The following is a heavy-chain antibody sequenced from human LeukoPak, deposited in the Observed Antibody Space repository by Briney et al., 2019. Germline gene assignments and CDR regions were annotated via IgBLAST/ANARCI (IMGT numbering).Heavy chain of an antibody. CDR2: IYYSGRT. V-gene: IGHV4-59*01. D-gene: IGHD3-10*01. Sequence: PSETLSLTCTVSGGSTRNYCWSWIRQPPGKGLEWIGNIYYSGRTNYNPSLKSRVTISVDMSKNQFSLKLSSVTAADTAVYSCARVPFYFGSGSLKYYFDSWGQGTLVTVSS. J-gene: IGHJ4*02. CDR3: ARVPFYFGSGSLKYYFDS. CDR1: GGSTRNYC.